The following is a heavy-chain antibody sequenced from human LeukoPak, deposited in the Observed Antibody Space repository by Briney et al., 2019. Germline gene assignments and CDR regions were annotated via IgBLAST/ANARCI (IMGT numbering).Heavy chain of an antibody. CDR1: GFTFSSYA. J-gene: IGHJ6*03. D-gene: IGHD3-10*01. CDR3: AKGSHDSGGYYTSRYYFYMDV. CDR2: IRYDGSNK. Sequence: GGSLRLSCAASGFTFSSYAMSWVRQAPGKGLEWVAFIRYDGSNKYYADSVKGRFTISRDIAKNTLYLQMSSLRVEDTALYYCAKGSHDSGGYYTSRYYFYMDVWGKGTTVTVSS. V-gene: IGHV3-30*02.